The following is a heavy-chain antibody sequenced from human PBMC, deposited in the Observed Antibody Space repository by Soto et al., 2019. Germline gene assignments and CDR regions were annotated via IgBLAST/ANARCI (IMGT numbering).Heavy chain of an antibody. CDR3: ARGSISWFLDY. CDR2: IIPMFGAA. CDR1: GGTFTSHA. J-gene: IGHJ4*02. Sequence: QVQLVQSGAEVKKPGSSVKVSCKASGGTFTSHAVSWVRQAPGQGLEWMGGIIPMFGAANYALNFQGRVTITEDEPTGTADMELSSLRSEDTAVYYCARGSISWFLDYWGLGTLVTVSS. D-gene: IGHD6-13*01. V-gene: IGHV1-69*12.